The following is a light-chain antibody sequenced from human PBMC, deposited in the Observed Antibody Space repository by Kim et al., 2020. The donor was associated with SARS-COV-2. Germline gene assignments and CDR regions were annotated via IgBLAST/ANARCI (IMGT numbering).Light chain of an antibody. CDR2: DAS. CDR3: QQRSNWPRT. Sequence: EIVLTQSPATLSLSPGERATLSCRASQSVSIYLAWYQQKPGQAPRLLIYDASDRATGIPARFSGGGSGTDFTLTISSLEPEDFAVYYCQQRSNWPRTFGQGTKVDIK. CDR1: QSVSIY. V-gene: IGKV3-11*01. J-gene: IGKJ1*01.